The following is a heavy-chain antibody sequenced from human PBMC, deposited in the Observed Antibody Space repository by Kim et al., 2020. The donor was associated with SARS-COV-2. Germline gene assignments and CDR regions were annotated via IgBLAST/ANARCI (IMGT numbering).Heavy chain of an antibody. D-gene: IGHD6-19*01. V-gene: IGHV3-48*02. Sequence: VTGRFTNSRDEAENSLYLQMNSLRDEDTAVYYCARDPAHSSGWYGDAFDIWGQGTMVTVSS. J-gene: IGHJ3*02. CDR3: ARDPAHSSGWYGDAFDI.